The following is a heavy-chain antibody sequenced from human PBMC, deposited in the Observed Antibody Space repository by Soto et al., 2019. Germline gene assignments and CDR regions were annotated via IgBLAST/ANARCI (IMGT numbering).Heavy chain of an antibody. CDR3: AKVSLNCGGDCYSGWFDP. CDR2: ISGSGGST. V-gene: IGHV3-23*01. D-gene: IGHD2-21*02. Sequence: EVQLLESGGGLVQPGGSLRLSCAASGFTFSSYAMSWVRQAPGKGLEWVSAISGSGGSTYYADSVKGRFTISRDNSKNTLYLQMNSLRAEDTAVYYCAKVSLNCGGDCYSGWFDPWGQGTLVTVSS. CDR1: GFTFSSYA. J-gene: IGHJ5*02.